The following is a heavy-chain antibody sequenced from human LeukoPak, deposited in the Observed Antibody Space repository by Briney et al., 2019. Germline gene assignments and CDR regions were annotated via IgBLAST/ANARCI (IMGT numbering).Heavy chain of an antibody. D-gene: IGHD4-23*01. J-gene: IGHJ4*02. V-gene: IGHV1-18*01. CDR3: ARKDYGGNSLDY. CDR2: IGAYSGKT. CDR1: GYTFTNYG. Sequence: ASVKVSCKASGYTFTNYGISWVRQAPGQGLEWMGWIGAYSGKTNYAQKLQGRVTMTTGTFTSTAYMELRSLRSDDTAVYYCARKDYGGNSLDYWGQGTLVSVSS.